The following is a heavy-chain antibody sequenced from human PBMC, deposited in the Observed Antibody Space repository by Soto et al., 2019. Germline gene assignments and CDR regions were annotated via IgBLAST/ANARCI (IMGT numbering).Heavy chain of an antibody. CDR2: IYYNGST. CDR3: ARDRPARASGYPLSPPYYYYVMDV. Sequence: QVQLQESAPGLVKPSETLSLTCTVSGGSISSYCWSWIRQPPGKGMEWIGYIYYNGSTNYNPSLTSRVTISVDTSKNQFSLKLSSVTAADTAVYYCARDRPARASGYPLSPPYYYYVMDVWGQGTTVTVSS. J-gene: IGHJ6*02. CDR1: GGSISSYC. V-gene: IGHV4-59*01. D-gene: IGHD5-12*01.